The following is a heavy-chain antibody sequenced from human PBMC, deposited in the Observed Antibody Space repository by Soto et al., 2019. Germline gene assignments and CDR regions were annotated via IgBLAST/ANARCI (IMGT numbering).Heavy chain of an antibody. V-gene: IGHV4-4*08. CDR2: INPSGST. J-gene: IGHJ6*02. CDR3: ARPEGAYYDILTGYRTYGMDV. D-gene: IGHD3-9*01. Sequence: PSETLSLTSAVSGGSLGNYLWSWIRQPPEKGLEWIGYINPSGSTNYNPSLKSRVTISVDTSKNQFSLKLSSVTAADTAVYYCARPEGAYYDILTGYRTYGMDVWGQGTTVTVSS. CDR1: GGSLGNYL.